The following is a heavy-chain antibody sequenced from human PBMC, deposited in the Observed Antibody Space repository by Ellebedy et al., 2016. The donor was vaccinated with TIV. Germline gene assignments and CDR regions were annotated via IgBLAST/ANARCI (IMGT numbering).Heavy chain of an antibody. V-gene: IGHV1-18*01. CDR3: ARDGSLVWFGELAFAY. CDR2: ISAYNGNT. D-gene: IGHD3-10*01. J-gene: IGHJ4*02. Sequence: ASVKVSCXASGYTFTSYGISWVRQAPGQGLEWMGWISAYNGNTNYAQKLQGRVTMTTDTSTSTAYMELRSLRSDDTAVYYCARDGSLVWFGELAFAYWGQGTLVTVSS. CDR1: GYTFTSYG.